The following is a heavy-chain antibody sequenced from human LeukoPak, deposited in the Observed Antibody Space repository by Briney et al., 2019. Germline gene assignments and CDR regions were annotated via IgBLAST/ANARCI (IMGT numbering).Heavy chain of an antibody. J-gene: IGHJ4*02. CDR3: ARDRDGSGSYPVY. V-gene: IGHV3-23*01. Sequence: GGSLRLSCAASGFTFSSYAMSWVRQAPGKGLEWVSAISGSGGSTYYADSVKGRFTISRDNSKNTLYLQMNSLRAEDTAVYYCARDRDGSGSYPVYWGQGTLVTVSS. CDR2: ISGSGGST. D-gene: IGHD3-10*01. CDR1: GFTFSSYA.